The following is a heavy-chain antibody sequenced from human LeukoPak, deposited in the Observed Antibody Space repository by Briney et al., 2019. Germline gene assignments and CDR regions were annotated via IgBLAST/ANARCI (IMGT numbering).Heavy chain of an antibody. J-gene: IGHJ4*02. CDR2: INHSGST. Sequence: PSETLSLTCAVYGGSFSGYYWSWIRQPPGKGLEWIGEINHSGSTNYNPSLKSRVTISVDTSKNQFSLKLSSVTAADTAMYYCARRLTYYDFWSGYRYFDYWGQGTLVTVSS. CDR3: ARRLTYYDFWSGYRYFDY. V-gene: IGHV4-34*01. D-gene: IGHD3-3*01. CDR1: GGSFSGYY.